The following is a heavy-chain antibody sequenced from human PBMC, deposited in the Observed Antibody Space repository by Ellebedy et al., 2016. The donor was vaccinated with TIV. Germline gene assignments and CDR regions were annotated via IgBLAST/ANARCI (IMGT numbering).Heavy chain of an antibody. CDR3: ARSSFGNGYYGYIDY. V-gene: IGHV1-46*01. CDR2: INPSGCNT. CDR1: GYTFTNYY. Sequence: AASVKVSCKASGYTFTNYYMHWVRQATGQGLEWMGKINPSGCNTSNAHHLQGRISMTRDTSTSTVYMELSSLRSEDTAMYYCARSSFGNGYYGYIDYWGQGTLVTVSS. D-gene: IGHD3-10*01. J-gene: IGHJ4*02.